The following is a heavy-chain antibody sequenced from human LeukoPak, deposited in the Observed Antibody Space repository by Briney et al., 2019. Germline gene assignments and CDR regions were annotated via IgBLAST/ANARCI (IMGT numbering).Heavy chain of an antibody. CDR1: GFTFSSYA. D-gene: IGHD3-22*01. J-gene: IGHJ4*02. Sequence: GGSLRLSCGVSGFTFSSYAVRWVRQARGKGVEWVSGIRCSGDDTYYATSAKGRFTISRENSKNTLYVQVNSLGTEDTAAYSCAKGSYYDSSGSFYFASWGQGPLAPVSS. V-gene: IGHV3-23*01. CDR3: AKGSYYDSSGSFYFAS. CDR2: IRCSGDDT.